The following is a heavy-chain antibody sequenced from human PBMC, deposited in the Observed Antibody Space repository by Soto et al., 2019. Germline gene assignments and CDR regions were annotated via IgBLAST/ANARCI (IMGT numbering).Heavy chain of an antibody. Sequence: KPSETLSLTCTVSGGSISTYYWSWIRQPPGKGLEWIGYIYYSGRTSYNPSLKSRVTISVDTSKNQFSLKLRSVTAADTAVYYCASDRSSGWDQGYGMDVWGQGTTVTV. CDR2: IYYSGRT. CDR3: ASDRSSGWDQGYGMDV. V-gene: IGHV4-59*01. J-gene: IGHJ6*02. D-gene: IGHD6-19*01. CDR1: GGSISTYY.